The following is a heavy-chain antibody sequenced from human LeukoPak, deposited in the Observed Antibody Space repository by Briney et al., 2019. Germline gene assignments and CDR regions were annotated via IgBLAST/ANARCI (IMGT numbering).Heavy chain of an antibody. CDR3: AADSGVLWFGELSQGAFDI. V-gene: IGHV1-58*02. CDR2: IVVGSGNT. J-gene: IGHJ3*02. CDR1: GFTFTSSA. Sequence: GTSVKVPCKASGFTFTSSAMQWVRQARGQRLEWIGWIVVGSGNTNYAQKFQERVTITRDMSTSTAYMELSSLRSEDTAVYYCAADSGVLWFGELSQGAFDIWGQGTMVTVSS. D-gene: IGHD3-10*01.